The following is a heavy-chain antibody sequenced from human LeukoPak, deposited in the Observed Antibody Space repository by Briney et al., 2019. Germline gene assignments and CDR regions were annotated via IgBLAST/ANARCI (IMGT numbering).Heavy chain of an antibody. CDR1: GFTFSSYG. J-gene: IGHJ4*02. CDR3: AKAPVTTCRGAFCYPFDY. V-gene: IGHV3-30*18. D-gene: IGHD2-15*01. CDR2: ISYDGSNK. Sequence: GGSLRLSCAASGFTFSSYGMHWVRQAPGKGLEWVAVISYDGSNKYYADFVKGRFTISRDNSKNTLYLQMNRLRPEDAAVYYCAKAPVTTCRGAFCYPFDYWGLGTLVTVSS.